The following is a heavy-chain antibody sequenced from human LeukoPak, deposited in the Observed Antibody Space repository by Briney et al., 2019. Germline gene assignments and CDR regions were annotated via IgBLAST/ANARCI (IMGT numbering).Heavy chain of an antibody. D-gene: IGHD1-1*01. CDR3: ARKDWNDVRAFDI. Sequence: PSETLSLTCAVSGVSISSSNWWSWVRQPPGKGLEWIGEIYHSGIINYNPSLRSRVTISVDKSKNQFALNLRSVTAADTAVYYCARKDWNDVRAFDIWGQGTMVTVSS. CDR2: IYHSGII. CDR1: GVSISSSNW. V-gene: IGHV4-4*02. J-gene: IGHJ3*02.